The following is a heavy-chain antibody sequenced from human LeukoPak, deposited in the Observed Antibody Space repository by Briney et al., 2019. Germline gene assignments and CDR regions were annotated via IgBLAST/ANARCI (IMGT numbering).Heavy chain of an antibody. CDR2: IIPILGIA. Sequence: ASVKVSCKASGGTFSSYAISWVRQAPGQGLEWMGRIIPILGIANYAQKFQGRVTITADKSTSTAYMELSSLRSEDTAVYYCARDDQYYYGSGTSGYYYGMDVWGQGTTVTVSS. V-gene: IGHV1-69*04. CDR1: GGTFSSYA. J-gene: IGHJ6*02. D-gene: IGHD3-10*01. CDR3: ARDDQYYYGSGTSGYYYGMDV.